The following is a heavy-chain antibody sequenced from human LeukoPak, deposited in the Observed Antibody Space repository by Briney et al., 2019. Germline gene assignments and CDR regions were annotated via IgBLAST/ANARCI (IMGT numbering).Heavy chain of an antibody. V-gene: IGHV3-73*01. J-gene: IGHJ4*02. CDR2: IRSKANSYAT. D-gene: IGHD4-17*01. Sequence: PGGSLKLSCAASGFTLSGSAMGWVRQAAGKGLEWVGRIRSKANSYATAYAASVKGRFTISRDDSKTTAYLQVDSLRAGDTAVYYCTTLFDYGYQFDYWGQGTLVTVSA. CDR3: TTLFDYGYQFDY. CDR1: GFTLSGSA.